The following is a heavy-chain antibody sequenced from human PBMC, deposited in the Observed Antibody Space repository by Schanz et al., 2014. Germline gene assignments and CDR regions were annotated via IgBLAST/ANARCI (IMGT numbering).Heavy chain of an antibody. D-gene: IGHD3-10*01. CDR3: ARAQGVIRLYYGVDV. J-gene: IGHJ6*02. CDR1: GFTFSDYY. CDR2: ISNSGTTI. V-gene: IGHV3-11*01. Sequence: QVQLVESGGGLVKPGGSLRLSCAASGFTFSDYYMSWIRQAPGKGLEWVSYISNSGTTIYYADSVRGRFTISRDNSMNTVYLQMNSLRSDDAAVYYCARAQGVIRLYYGVDVWGQGTTXTVSS.